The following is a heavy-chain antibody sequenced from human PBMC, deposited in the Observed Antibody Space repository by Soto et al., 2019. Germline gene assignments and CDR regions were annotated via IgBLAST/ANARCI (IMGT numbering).Heavy chain of an antibody. CDR2: IRGKANSYAT. V-gene: IGHV3-73*01. Sequence: GGSLRLSCAASGFTFSGSAMHWVRQASGKGLEWVGRIRGKANSYATAYAASVKGRFTISRDDSKNMAYLQMNSLKTEDTAVYYCSTTPRYRHRFGYWGQATLVTVSS. CDR3: STTPRYRHRFGY. D-gene: IGHD3-16*01. J-gene: IGHJ1*01. CDR1: GFTFSGSA.